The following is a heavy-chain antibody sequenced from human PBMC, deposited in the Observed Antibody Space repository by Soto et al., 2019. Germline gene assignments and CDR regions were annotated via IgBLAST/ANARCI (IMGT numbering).Heavy chain of an antibody. D-gene: IGHD3-9*01. CDR2: IIPISGTA. CDR3: ARDIGCDILTGYYGLNWFDP. CDR1: GGTFSSYA. J-gene: IGHJ5*02. Sequence: SVKVSCKASGGTFSSYAISWVRQAPGQGLEWMGGIIPISGTANYAQKFQGRVTITADESTSTAYMELSSLRSEDTAVYYCARDIGCDILTGYYGLNWFDPWGQGTLVTVSS. V-gene: IGHV1-69*13.